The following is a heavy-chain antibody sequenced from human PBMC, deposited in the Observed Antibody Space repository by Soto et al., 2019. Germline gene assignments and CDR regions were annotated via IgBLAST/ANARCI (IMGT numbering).Heavy chain of an antibody. CDR1: GFTFSNAW. Sequence: EVQLVESGGGLVKPGGSLRLSCAASGFTFSNAWMSWVRQAPGKGLEWVGRIKSKTDGGTPDYVAPVKGRFSISRDDSKDMLHLQMSSLKTEDTAVYYCTTFVLSFGLDPSVFSYGLDVWGQGTTVSVSS. J-gene: IGHJ6*02. V-gene: IGHV3-15*01. D-gene: IGHD3-16*02. CDR2: IKSKTDGGTP. CDR3: TTFVLSFGLDPSVFSYGLDV.